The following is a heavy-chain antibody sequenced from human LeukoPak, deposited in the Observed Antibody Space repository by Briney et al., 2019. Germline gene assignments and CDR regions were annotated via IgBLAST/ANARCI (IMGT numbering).Heavy chain of an antibody. CDR1: GFTFSKHG. CDR2: IRNDGSNK. V-gene: IGHV3-30*02. Sequence: GESLKISCAASGFTFSKHGMHWVRQAPGKGLEWVAFIRNDGSNKYYADSVKGRFTISRDNSKNTVDLQMNSLRAEDTAIYYCAKDINSHCRGDCSDYWGQGTLVIVSS. CDR3: AKDINSHCRGDCSDY. J-gene: IGHJ4*02. D-gene: IGHD2-15*01.